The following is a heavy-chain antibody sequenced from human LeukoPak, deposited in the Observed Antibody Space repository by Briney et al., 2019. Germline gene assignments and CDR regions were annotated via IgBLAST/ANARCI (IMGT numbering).Heavy chain of an antibody. J-gene: IGHJ4*02. CDR1: GFTFGSYW. Sequence: GGSLRLSCAASGFTFGSYWVHWVRQAPGKGLVWVSRINSDGGSTTYADSVKGRFTISRDNAKNTLYLQMNSLRAEDTAVYYCARGSGWYGYWGQGTLVTVSS. CDR3: ARGSGWYGY. V-gene: IGHV3-74*01. D-gene: IGHD6-19*01. CDR2: INSDGGST.